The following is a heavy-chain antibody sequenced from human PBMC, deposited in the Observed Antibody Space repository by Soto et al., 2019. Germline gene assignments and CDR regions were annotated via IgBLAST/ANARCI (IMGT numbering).Heavy chain of an antibody. Sequence: GGSLRLSCAASGFTFSSYAMSWVRQAPGKGLEWVSAISGSGGSTYYADSVKGRFTISRDNSKNTLYLQMNSLRAEDTAVYYCAKDRVGKLRYFDWSDDYWGQGTLVTVSS. CDR2: ISGSGGST. CDR1: GFTFSSYA. D-gene: IGHD3-9*01. J-gene: IGHJ4*02. CDR3: AKDRVGKLRYFDWSDDY. V-gene: IGHV3-23*01.